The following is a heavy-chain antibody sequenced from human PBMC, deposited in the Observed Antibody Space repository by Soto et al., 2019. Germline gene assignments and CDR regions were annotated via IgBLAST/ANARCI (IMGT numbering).Heavy chain of an antibody. Sequence: EASVKVSCKASGYTFTSYDVNWVRQAPGQGLEWMGWMNPYTGSTGYSQQFQGRVTMTRNTSINTAYMELSGLRSEDTAVYYCASAFNYFDSWGQGTLVTVSS. V-gene: IGHV1-8*01. CDR2: MNPYTGST. CDR3: ASAFNYFDS. J-gene: IGHJ4*02. CDR1: GYTFTSYD. D-gene: IGHD3-3*02.